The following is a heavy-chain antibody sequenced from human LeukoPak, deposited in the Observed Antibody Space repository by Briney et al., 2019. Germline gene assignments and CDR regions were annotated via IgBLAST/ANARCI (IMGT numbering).Heavy chain of an antibody. D-gene: IGHD3-9*01. CDR3: ARGHYDTSPDYYYGMDV. V-gene: IGHV3-30-3*01. Sequence: GGSLRLSCVASGFTFSSYAMHWVRQAPGKGLEWVAVISYDGSNKYYADSVKGRFTISRDNSKNTLYLQMNSLRAEDTAVYYCARGHYDTSPDYYYGMDVWGQGTTVSVSS. CDR2: ISYDGSNK. J-gene: IGHJ6*02. CDR1: GFTFSSYA.